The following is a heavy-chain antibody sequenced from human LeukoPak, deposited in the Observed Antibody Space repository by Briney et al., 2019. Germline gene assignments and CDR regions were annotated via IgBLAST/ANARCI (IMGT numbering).Heavy chain of an antibody. Sequence: PSETLSLTCTVSGDSISRSTYYWAWIRQPPGKGLEWIGSVYYGRSPYFNPSLESRATISVDTSKNHFSLKMSSVTAADTAVYYCARSSGTGTYSYWGQGTLVTVSS. CDR2: VYYGRSP. J-gene: IGHJ4*02. CDR1: GDSISRSTYY. V-gene: IGHV4-39*02. CDR3: ARSSGTGTYSY. D-gene: IGHD1-26*01.